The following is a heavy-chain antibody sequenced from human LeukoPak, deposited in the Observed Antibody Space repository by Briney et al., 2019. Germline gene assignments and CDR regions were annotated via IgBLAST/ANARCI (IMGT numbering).Heavy chain of an antibody. CDR2: ISSNGGST. Sequence: GSLRLSCAASGFTFSSYAMHWVRQAPGKGLEYVSAISSNGGSTYCANSVKGRFTISRDNSKNTLYLQMGSLRAEDTAVYYCARAYNSLARYSGYESDFDYWGQGTLVTVSS. CDR1: GFTFSSYA. J-gene: IGHJ4*02. D-gene: IGHD5-12*01. V-gene: IGHV3-64*01. CDR3: ARAYNSLARYSGYESDFDY.